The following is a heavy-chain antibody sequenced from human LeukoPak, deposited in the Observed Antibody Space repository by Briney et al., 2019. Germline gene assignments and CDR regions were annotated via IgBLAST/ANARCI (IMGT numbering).Heavy chain of an antibody. J-gene: IGHJ4*02. CDR1: GFTFRNYW. D-gene: IGHD4-11*01. V-gene: IGHV3-74*01. CDR3: VRDHPGSNSLEY. CDR2: LRTDGDKK. Sequence: GGSLRLSCAASGFTFRNYWMHWVRQPPGEGLEWVSRLRTDGDKKSYAASVRDRFTISRDNANNMLYLQMNSLRVEDTAVYYCVRDHPGSNSLEYWGQGTPVTVSS.